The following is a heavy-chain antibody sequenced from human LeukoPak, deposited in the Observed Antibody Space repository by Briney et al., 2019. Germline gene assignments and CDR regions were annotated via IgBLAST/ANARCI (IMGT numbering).Heavy chain of an antibody. V-gene: IGHV1-69*05. CDR3: ARGSWYSAAALGY. Sequence: SVKVSCKASGGTFSSYAISWVRQAPGQGLEWMGGIIPIFGTANYAQKFQGRVTITTDESTSTAYMELSSLRSEGTAVYYCARGSWYSAAALGYWGQGTLVTVSS. D-gene: IGHD6-13*01. J-gene: IGHJ4*02. CDR1: GGTFSSYA. CDR2: IIPIFGTA.